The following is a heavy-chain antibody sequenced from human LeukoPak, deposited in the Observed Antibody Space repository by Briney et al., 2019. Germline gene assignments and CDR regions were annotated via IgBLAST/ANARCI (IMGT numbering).Heavy chain of an antibody. CDR2: IYPGDSDT. CDR1: GYSFTSYW. V-gene: IGHV5-51*01. D-gene: IGHD3-22*01. J-gene: IGHJ1*01. CDR3: ARHHDSSGDAFQH. Sequence: GESLKISCKGSGYSFTSYWIGWVRQMPGKGLEWMGIIYPGDSDTRYRPSFQGQVTISADKSISTAYLQWSSLKASDTAMYYCARHHDSSGDAFQHWGQGTLVTVSS.